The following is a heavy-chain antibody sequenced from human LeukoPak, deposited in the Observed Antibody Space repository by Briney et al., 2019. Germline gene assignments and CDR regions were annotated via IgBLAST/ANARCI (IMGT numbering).Heavy chain of an antibody. D-gene: IGHD2-21*02. J-gene: IGHJ4*02. Sequence: GGSLRLSCAASGLTFSSYGMSWVRQAPGKGLEWVSAISGSGGSTYYADSVKGRFTISRDNSKNTLYLQMNSLRAEDTAVYYCAKAGLSYCGGDCYLPDFDYWGQGTLVTVSS. CDR3: AKAGLSYCGGDCYLPDFDY. CDR2: ISGSGGST. V-gene: IGHV3-23*01. CDR1: GLTFSSYG.